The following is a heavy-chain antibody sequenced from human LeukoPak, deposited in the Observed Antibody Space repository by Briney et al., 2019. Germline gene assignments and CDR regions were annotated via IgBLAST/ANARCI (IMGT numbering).Heavy chain of an antibody. CDR2: ISGSGGNT. V-gene: IGHV3-23*01. J-gene: IGHJ3*02. Sequence: GGSLRLSCAASGFTFSSYAMSWVRQAPGMGLEWVSVISGSGGNTYYADSVKGRFTISRDNSKNTLYLQMNSLRAEDTAVYYCAKGDVAVAGIDAFDIWGQGTMVTVSS. D-gene: IGHD6-19*01. CDR1: GFTFSSYA. CDR3: AKGDVAVAGIDAFDI.